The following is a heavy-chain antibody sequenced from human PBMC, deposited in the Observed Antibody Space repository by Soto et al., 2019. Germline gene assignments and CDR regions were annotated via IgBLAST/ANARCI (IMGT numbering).Heavy chain of an antibody. J-gene: IGHJ5*02. Sequence: ASVKVSCKASGYSFTNNGISWVSQAPGQGLEWMGWISAYNGNTNYVKKFQGRVTMTTDTSTSTASMELRSLRSDDTAVYYCARVSYSGNWFVHSVAGPTCFDPWGQGTLVTVSS. V-gene: IGHV1-18*01. CDR3: ARVSYSGNWFVHSVAGPTCFDP. CDR1: GYSFTNNG. D-gene: IGHD6-13*01. CDR2: ISAYNGNT.